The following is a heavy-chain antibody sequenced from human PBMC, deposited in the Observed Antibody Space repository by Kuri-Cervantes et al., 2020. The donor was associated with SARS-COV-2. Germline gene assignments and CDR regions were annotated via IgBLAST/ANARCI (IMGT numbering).Heavy chain of an antibody. D-gene: IGHD6-19*01. CDR2: IIPIFGTA. J-gene: IGHJ4*02. V-gene: IGHV1-69*13. Sequence: SVQVSCKASGYTFTSYYMHWVRQAPGQGLEWMGGIIPIFGTANYAQKFQGRVTITADESTSTAYMELSSLRSEDTAVYYCARVLGSGWYYSDYWGQGTLVTVSS. CDR1: GYTFTSYY. CDR3: ARVLGSGWYYSDY.